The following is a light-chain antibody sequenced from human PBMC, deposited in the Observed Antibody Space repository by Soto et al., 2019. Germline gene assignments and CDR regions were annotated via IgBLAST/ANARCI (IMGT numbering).Light chain of an antibody. V-gene: IGKV3-11*01. CDR1: QSVSRY. J-gene: IGKJ4*01. Sequence: EIVLTQSPATLSLSPGERATLSCRASQSVSRYLAWYQQKPGQAPRLLIHDASNRATGIPARFSGSGSGTDFTLTISSLEPEDFAVYYCQQRSHWPRTFGGGTKVEIK. CDR2: DAS. CDR3: QQRSHWPRT.